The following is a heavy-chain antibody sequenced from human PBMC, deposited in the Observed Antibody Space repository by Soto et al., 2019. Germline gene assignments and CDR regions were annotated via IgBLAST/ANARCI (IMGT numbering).Heavy chain of an antibody. CDR2: IIPVFGTA. Sequence: QVQLVQSGAEVKKPGSSVKVSCKATGGTLSNYGVSRVRQAPGQGLEWMGGIIPVFGTANYAHKFQGRLTITADESTSTVYMDVSSLRSEDTAVYYCARGDATKITVTTYYGMDVWGQGTTVTVSS. J-gene: IGHJ6*02. V-gene: IGHV1-69*12. D-gene: IGHD4-17*01. CDR1: GGTLSNYG. CDR3: ARGDATKITVTTYYGMDV.